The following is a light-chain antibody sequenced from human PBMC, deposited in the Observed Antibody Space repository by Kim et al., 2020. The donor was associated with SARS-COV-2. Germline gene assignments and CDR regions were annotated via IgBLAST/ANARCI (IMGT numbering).Light chain of an antibody. CDR3: QQYFAFWT. CDR2: GAS. V-gene: IGKV3-15*01. CDR1: QGVSTT. J-gene: IGKJ1*01. Sequence: SASPGATAPLACRASQGVSTTLAWYQQKPGQAPRVLIYGASTRVTGVPDRFRGSGSGTNFTLTISSLRPEDSAVYYCQQYFAFWTFGQGTKVDIK.